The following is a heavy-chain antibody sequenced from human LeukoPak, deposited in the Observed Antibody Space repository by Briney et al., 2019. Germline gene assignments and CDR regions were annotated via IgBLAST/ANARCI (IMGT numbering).Heavy chain of an antibody. D-gene: IGHD1-26*01. V-gene: IGHV1-8*01. Sequence: ASVKVSCKASGSTFTNYDINWVRQATGQGLEWMGWVNTNSGNTGYAQKFQGRVTMTRDTSISTAYMELRSLRFDDTAVYYCARVTGSIDYWGQGTLVTVSS. CDR1: GSTFTNYD. CDR2: VNTNSGNT. J-gene: IGHJ4*02. CDR3: ARVTGSIDY.